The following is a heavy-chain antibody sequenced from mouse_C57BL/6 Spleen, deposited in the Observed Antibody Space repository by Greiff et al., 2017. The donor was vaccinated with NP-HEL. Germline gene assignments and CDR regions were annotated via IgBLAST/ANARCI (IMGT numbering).Heavy chain of an antibody. CDR2: IDPSDSYT. CDR3: AAYGSSYGFAY. Sequence: QVQLQQPGAELVRPGTSVKLSCKASGYTFTSYWMHWVKQRPGQGLEWIGVIDPSDSYTNYNQKFKGKATLTVDTSSSTAYMQLSSLTSEDSAVSYCAAYGSSYGFAYWGQGTLVTVSA. J-gene: IGHJ3*01. V-gene: IGHV1-59*01. D-gene: IGHD1-1*01. CDR1: GYTFTSYW.